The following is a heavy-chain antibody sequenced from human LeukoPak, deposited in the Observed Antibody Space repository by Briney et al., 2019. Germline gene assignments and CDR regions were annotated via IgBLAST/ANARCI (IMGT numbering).Heavy chain of an antibody. CDR3: ARGPGSSNDYGDY. Sequence: SVKVSCKASGYTFTGYYMHWVRQAPGQGLEWMGWINPNSGGTNYAQKFQGRVTMTRDTSISTAYMELSRLRSDDTAVYYCARGPGSSNDYGDYWGQGTLVTVSS. J-gene: IGHJ4*02. D-gene: IGHD6-25*01. CDR2: INPNSGGT. V-gene: IGHV1-2*02. CDR1: GYTFTGYY.